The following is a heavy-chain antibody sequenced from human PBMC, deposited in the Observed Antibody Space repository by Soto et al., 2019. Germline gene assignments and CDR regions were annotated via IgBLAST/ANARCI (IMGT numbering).Heavy chain of an antibody. V-gene: IGHV5-51*01. Sequence: PGESLKISCKGSGYSFTNYWIGWVRQMPGKGLEWMGLIYPGDSDIRNSPSFQGQVTISADKSISTAYLQWSSLKASDTAMYYCARVSGPPAIRYFDYWGQGTLVTVSS. CDR1: GYSFTNYW. D-gene: IGHD2-2*02. CDR2: IYPGDSDI. CDR3: ARVSGPPAIRYFDY. J-gene: IGHJ4*02.